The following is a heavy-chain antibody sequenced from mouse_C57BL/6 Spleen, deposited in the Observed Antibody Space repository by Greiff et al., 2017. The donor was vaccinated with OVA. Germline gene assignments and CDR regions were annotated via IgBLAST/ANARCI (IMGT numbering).Heavy chain of an antibody. Sequence: DVHLVESGGGLVKPGGSLKLSCAASGFTFSSYAMSWVRQTPEKRLEWVATISDGGSYTYYPDNVKGRFTISRDNAKNNLYLQMSHLKSEDTAMYYGARDGYYYGSVFDYWGQGTTLTVSS. D-gene: IGHD1-1*01. V-gene: IGHV5-4*01. CDR1: GFTFSSYA. J-gene: IGHJ2*01. CDR3: ARDGYYYGSVFDY. CDR2: ISDGGSYT.